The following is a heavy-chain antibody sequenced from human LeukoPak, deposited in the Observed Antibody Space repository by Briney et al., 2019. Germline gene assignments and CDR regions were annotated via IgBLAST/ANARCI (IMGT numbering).Heavy chain of an antibody. CDR2: IRSSGSDI. Sequence: GGSLRLSCVASGFTFNTYEMNWVRQAPGRGLEWVSNIRSSGSDINYADSVKGRFTIFRDDAKNSMYLHMNSLRAEDTAVYYCARVGGFSYGSNFYFDYWGQGTLVTVSS. CDR3: ARVGGFSYGSNFYFDY. D-gene: IGHD5-18*01. CDR1: GFTFNTYE. J-gene: IGHJ4*02. V-gene: IGHV3-48*03.